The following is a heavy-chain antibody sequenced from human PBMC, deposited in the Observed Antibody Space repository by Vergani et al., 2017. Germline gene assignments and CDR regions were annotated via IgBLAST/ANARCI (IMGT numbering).Heavy chain of an antibody. Sequence: QVQLVQSGAEVKKPGASVKVSCKASGYTFTSYGISWVRQAPGQGLEWMGWISAYNGNKNYAQKLQGRVTMTTDTSTSTAYMELRSLRSDDTAVDYCARAVVPAPGGYYYYMDVWGKGTTVTVSS. D-gene: IGHD2-2*01. CDR2: ISAYNGNK. V-gene: IGHV1-18*01. CDR3: ARAVVPAPGGYYYYMDV. J-gene: IGHJ6*03. CDR1: GYTFTSYG.